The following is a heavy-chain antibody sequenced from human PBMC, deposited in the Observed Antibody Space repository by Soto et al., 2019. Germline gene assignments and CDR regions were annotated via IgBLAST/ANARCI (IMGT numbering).Heavy chain of an antibody. J-gene: IGHJ5*02. CDR1: GYTFTSYG. Sequence: ASVKVSCKASGYTFTSYGISWVRQAPGQGLEWMGWISAYNGNTNYAQKLQGRVTMTTDTSTSTAYMELRSLRSDDTAVYYWSREGDYDILTGYPGWFDPWGQGTLVTVSS. V-gene: IGHV1-18*04. CDR3: SREGDYDILTGYPGWFDP. CDR2: ISAYNGNT. D-gene: IGHD3-9*01.